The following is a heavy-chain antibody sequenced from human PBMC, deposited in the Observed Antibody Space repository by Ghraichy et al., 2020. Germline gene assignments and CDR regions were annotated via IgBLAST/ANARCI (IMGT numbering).Heavy chain of an antibody. D-gene: IGHD2-15*01. CDR1: GGSFSGYY. CDR2: INHSGST. J-gene: IGHJ5*02. CDR3: ARSIMAAAATDNCFDP. V-gene: IGHV4-34*01. Sequence: SETLSLTCAVYGGSFSGYYWSWIRQPPGKGLEWIGEINHSGSTNYNPSLKSRVTISVDTSKNQFSLKLSSVTAADTAVYYCARSIMAAAATDNCFDPWGQGTLVTVSS.